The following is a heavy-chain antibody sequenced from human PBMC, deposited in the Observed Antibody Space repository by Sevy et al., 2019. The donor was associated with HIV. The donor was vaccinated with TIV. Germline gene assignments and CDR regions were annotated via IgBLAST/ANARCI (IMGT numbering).Heavy chain of an antibody. V-gene: IGHV3-30*02. CDR1: GFTFNFHG. Sequence: GESLKISCAASGFTFNFHGMHWVRQAPGKGLEWVAFIWHDGSNKYMADSVKGRFTISRDNSKNTLFLQMNSLTVEDTAVDYCARETDNSARWLDPWGQGTLVTVSS. D-gene: IGHD4-4*01. J-gene: IGHJ5*02. CDR2: IWHDGSNK. CDR3: ARETDNSARWLDP.